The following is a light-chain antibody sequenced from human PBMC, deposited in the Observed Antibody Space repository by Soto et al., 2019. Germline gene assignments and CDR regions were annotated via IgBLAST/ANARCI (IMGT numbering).Light chain of an antibody. CDR1: QTISSW. J-gene: IGKJ1*01. V-gene: IGKV1-5*03. CDR2: KAS. CDR3: QHYNSYSEA. Sequence: DIQMTHSPSTLSGSVGDRVTITCRASQTISSWLAWYQQKPGKAPKLLIYKASTLKSGVPSRFSGSGSGTEFTLTISSLQPDDFAPYYCQHYNSYSEAFGQGTKVYIK.